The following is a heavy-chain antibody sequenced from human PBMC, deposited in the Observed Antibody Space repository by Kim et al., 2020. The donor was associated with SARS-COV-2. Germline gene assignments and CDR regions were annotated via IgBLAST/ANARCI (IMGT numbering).Heavy chain of an antibody. Sequence: ASVKVSCKASGYTFTSYAMHWVRQAPGQRLEWMGWINAGNGNTKYSQKFQGRVTITRDTSASTAYMELSSLRSEDTAVYYCARDQDCSGGSCYVTRPYYYYYYGMDVWGQGTTVTVSS. V-gene: IGHV1-3*01. CDR1: GYTFTSYA. J-gene: IGHJ6*02. CDR3: ARDQDCSGGSCYVTRPYYYYYYGMDV. D-gene: IGHD2-15*01. CDR2: INAGNGNT.